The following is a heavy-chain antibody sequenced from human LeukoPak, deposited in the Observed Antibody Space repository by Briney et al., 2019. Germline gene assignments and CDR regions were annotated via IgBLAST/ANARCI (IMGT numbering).Heavy chain of an antibody. J-gene: IGHJ2*01. V-gene: IGHV4-39*02. CDR2: ISYSGNT. CDR1: GASISGTSYY. D-gene: IGHD3-10*01. CDR3: ARGRVWFGFFDL. Sequence: SETLSLTCTVSGASISGTSYYWGWIRQPPGKGLEWIGTISYSGNTYYDPSLKSRLIISVDTSKNQFSLSLTSLTAADTGLYYCARGRVWFGFFDLWGRGTLVTVSS.